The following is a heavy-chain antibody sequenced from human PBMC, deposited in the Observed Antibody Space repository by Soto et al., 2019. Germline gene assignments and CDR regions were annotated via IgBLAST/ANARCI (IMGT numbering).Heavy chain of an antibody. D-gene: IGHD5-12*01. CDR3: ARSFYVEMATNNAPFDY. CDR2: IYPGDSDT. J-gene: IGHJ4*02. Sequence: PGESLKISCKGSGYSFTSYWIGWVRQMPGKGLEWMAIIYPGDSDTRYSPSFQGQVTISADKSISTAYLQWSSLKASDTAMYYCARSFYVEMATNNAPFDYWGQGTLVTVSS. V-gene: IGHV5-51*01. CDR1: GYSFTSYW.